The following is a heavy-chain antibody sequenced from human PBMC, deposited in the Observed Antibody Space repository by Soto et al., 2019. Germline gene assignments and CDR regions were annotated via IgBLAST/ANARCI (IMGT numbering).Heavy chain of an antibody. J-gene: IGHJ6*02. Sequence: ASVKVSCKVSGYTLTELSMHWVRQAPGKGLEWMGGFDPEDGETIYAQKFQGRVTMTEDTSTDTAYMELSSLRSEDTAVYYCATGAARTFEIYYYYYGMDVWGQGTTVTVSS. CDR2: FDPEDGET. D-gene: IGHD6-6*01. CDR1: GYTLTELS. CDR3: ATGAARTFEIYYYYYGMDV. V-gene: IGHV1-24*01.